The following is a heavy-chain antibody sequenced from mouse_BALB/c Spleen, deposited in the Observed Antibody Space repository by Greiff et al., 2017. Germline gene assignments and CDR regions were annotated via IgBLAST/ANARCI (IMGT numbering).Heavy chain of an antibody. J-gene: IGHJ3*01. CDR1: GFTFSSYG. CDR3: ERHDDCGGCAY. Sequence: SGGDLVKPGGSLKLSCAASGFTFSSYGMSWVRQTPDKRLEWVATISSGGSYTYYPDSVKGRFTISRDNAKNTLYLQMSSLKSEDTAMYYCERHDDCGGCAYWGQGTRVTVSA. CDR2: ISSGGSYT. D-gene: IGHD2-4*01. V-gene: IGHV5-6*01.